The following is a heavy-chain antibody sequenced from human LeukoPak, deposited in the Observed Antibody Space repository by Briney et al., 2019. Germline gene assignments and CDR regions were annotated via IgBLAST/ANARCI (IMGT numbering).Heavy chain of an antibody. CDR3: ARVRGDYYDSSGYYD. CDR1: GFTFSSYS. J-gene: IGHJ4*02. V-gene: IGHV3-21*01. CDR2: ISSSSSYI. Sequence: GGSLRLSCAASGFTFSSYSMNRVRQAPGKGLEWVSSISSSSSYIYYADSVKGRFTISRDNAKNSLYLQMNSLRAEDTAVYYCARVRGDYYDSSGYYDWGQGTLVTVSS. D-gene: IGHD3-22*01.